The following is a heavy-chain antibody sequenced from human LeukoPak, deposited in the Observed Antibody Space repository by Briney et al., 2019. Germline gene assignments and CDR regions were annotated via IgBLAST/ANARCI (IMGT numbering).Heavy chain of an antibody. CDR3: AKEGHDYGDYYYYGMDV. D-gene: IGHD4-17*01. CDR1: GFTFSSYG. CDR2: ISYDGSNK. J-gene: IGHJ6*04. Sequence: PGGSLRLSRAASGFTFSSYGMHWVRQAPGKGLEWVAVISYDGSNKYYADSVKGRFTISRDNSKNTLYLQMNSLRAEDTAVYYCAKEGHDYGDYYYYGMDVWGKGTTVTVSS. V-gene: IGHV3-30*18.